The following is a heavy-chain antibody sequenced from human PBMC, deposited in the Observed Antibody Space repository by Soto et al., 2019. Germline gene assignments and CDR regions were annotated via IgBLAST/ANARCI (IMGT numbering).Heavy chain of an antibody. CDR1: GFTFSSYS. CDR3: ASAHYYGSRGDFDY. J-gene: IGHJ4*02. D-gene: IGHD3-10*01. V-gene: IGHV3-48*01. Sequence: EVQLVESGGGLVQPGGSLRLSCAASGFTFSSYSMNWVRQAPGKGLEWVAYISSSSSTKYYADSVKGRFTISRDNAKKSLYLQMNSLRAEDTTVYCGASAHYYGSRGDFDYWGQGTLVTVSS. CDR2: ISSSSSTK.